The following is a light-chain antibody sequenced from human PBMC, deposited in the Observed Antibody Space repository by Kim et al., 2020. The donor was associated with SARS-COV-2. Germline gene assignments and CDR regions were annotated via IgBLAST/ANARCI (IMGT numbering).Light chain of an antibody. CDR3: QQSFSNPIT. J-gene: IGKJ5*01. Sequence: ASVGFRVAITCRALQPINIYLNWYQQKQCKAPQLLIYSASTLQAEVPSRFTGIGSGTDFTLTISSLQPADFATYFCQQSFSNPITFGQGTRLEIK. CDR2: SAS. V-gene: IGKV1-39*01. CDR1: QPINIY.